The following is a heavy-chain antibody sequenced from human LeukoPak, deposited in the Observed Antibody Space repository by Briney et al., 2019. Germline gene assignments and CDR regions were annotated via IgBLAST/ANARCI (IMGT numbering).Heavy chain of an antibody. V-gene: IGHV4-34*01. CDR3: ARNIAVAGTYYYGMDV. J-gene: IGHJ6*02. Sequence: SETLSLTCAVYGGSFSVYYWSWIRQPPGKGLEWIGEINHSGSTNYNPSLKSRVTISVDTSKNQFSLKLSSVTAADTAVYYCARNIAVAGTYYYGMDVWGQGTTVTVSS. CDR2: INHSGST. D-gene: IGHD6-19*01. CDR1: GGSFSVYY.